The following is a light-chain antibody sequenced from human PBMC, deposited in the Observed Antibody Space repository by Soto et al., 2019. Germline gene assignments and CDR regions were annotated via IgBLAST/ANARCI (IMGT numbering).Light chain of an antibody. CDR3: QQYNSIPRT. Sequence: DIVMTQSPDSLAVSLGEXATINCKSSQSVLSSSNNKNYLAWYQQKPGQPPKLLIYWASTRESGVPDRFSGSGSGTDFTLTISSLQAEDVAVYYCQQYNSIPRTFGQGTKVDIK. CDR1: QSVLSSSNNKNY. J-gene: IGKJ1*01. V-gene: IGKV4-1*01. CDR2: WAS.